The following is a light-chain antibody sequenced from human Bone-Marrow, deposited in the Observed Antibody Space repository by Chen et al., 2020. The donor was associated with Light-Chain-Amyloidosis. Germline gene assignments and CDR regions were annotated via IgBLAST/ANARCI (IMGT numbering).Light chain of an antibody. J-gene: IGLJ3*02. CDR1: NIGSTS. V-gene: IGLV3-21*02. Sequence: SYVLTQPSSVSVAPGQTATIACGGNNIGSTSVHWYQQTPGQAPLLVVYDDSDRPSGIPERVSGTNSGNTANQTISRVEAGDEADYYCQVWDRSSDRPVFGGGTKLTVL. CDR3: QVWDRSSDRPV. CDR2: DDS.